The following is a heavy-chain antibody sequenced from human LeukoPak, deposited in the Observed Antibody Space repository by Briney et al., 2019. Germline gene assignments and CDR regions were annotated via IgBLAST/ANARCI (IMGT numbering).Heavy chain of an antibody. J-gene: IGHJ4*02. Sequence: ASVKVSCKASGYTFTSYYMHWVRQAPGQGLEWMGIINPSGGSTSYAQKFQDRVTMTRDMSTSTVYMELSSLRSEDTAVYYCARDGQQLWLQFDYWGQGTLVTVSS. CDR3: ARDGQQLWLQFDY. D-gene: IGHD5-18*01. CDR1: GYTFTSYY. CDR2: INPSGGST. V-gene: IGHV1-46*01.